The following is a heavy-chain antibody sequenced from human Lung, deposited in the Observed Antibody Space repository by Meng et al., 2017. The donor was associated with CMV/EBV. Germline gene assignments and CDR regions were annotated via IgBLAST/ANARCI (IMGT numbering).Heavy chain of an antibody. CDR2: IYYSGST. CDR1: GRFISSSIYY. J-gene: IGHJ5*01. V-gene: IGHV4-39*07. CDR3: ARGLGGGWYDFWGGYPTSWFDP. Sequence: SETLSLXCTVSGRFISSSIYYWGWTRQPPGKGLEWIGSIYYSGSTYYNPSLKSRVTISVDTSKNQFSLKLSSVTAADTAVYYCARGLGGGWYDFWGGYPTSWFDPWXQRTLVTVSS. D-gene: IGHD3-3*01.